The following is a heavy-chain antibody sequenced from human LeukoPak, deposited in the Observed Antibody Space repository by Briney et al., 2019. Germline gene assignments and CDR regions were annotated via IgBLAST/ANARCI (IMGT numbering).Heavy chain of an antibody. CDR2: ISISRSYI. V-gene: IGHV3-21*01. J-gene: IGHJ6*03. Sequence: GGSLRLSCAASGFTFSSYSMNWVRQAPGKGLGWASSISISRSYIYYADSVKGRFTISRDNAKNSLYLQMNSLRAEDTAVYYCARGQKYYYDSSGYYFTYYYYMDVWGKGTTVTISS. CDR3: ARGQKYYYDSSGYYFTYYYYMDV. D-gene: IGHD3-22*01. CDR1: GFTFSSYS.